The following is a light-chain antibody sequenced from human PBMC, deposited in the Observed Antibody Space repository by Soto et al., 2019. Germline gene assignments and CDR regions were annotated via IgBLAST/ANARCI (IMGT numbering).Light chain of an antibody. CDR2: DAS. Sequence: EIVFTQSPDTLSLSPGERATLSCRASQSVGNNFLAWYQQKPGQAPTLLIYDASSRASGLPDRFSGSGSETDFTLTVSRXELEDFAVYFCHQYGTSPQTFGQGTKVDTK. J-gene: IGKJ1*01. CDR1: QSVGNNF. V-gene: IGKV3-20*01. CDR3: HQYGTSPQT.